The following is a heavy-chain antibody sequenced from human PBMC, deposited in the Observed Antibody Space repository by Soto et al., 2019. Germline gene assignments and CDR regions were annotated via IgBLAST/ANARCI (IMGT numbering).Heavy chain of an antibody. CDR3: ARERVRYYGAGGQQGLGMDF. J-gene: IGHJ6*02. Sequence: QVQLVQSGAEVKKPGSSVKVSCKASGGTFSSYAISWVRQAPGQGLEWMGGIIPIFGTANYAQKFQGRVKLTADESTRTAYMELSSLGFEDTAVYYCARERVRYYGAGGQQGLGMDFWGQGTTVTAFS. CDR1: GGTFSSYA. D-gene: IGHD3-10*01. V-gene: IGHV1-69*01. CDR2: IIPIFGTA.